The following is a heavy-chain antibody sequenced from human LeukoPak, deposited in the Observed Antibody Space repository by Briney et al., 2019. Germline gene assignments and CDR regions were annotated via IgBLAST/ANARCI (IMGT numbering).Heavy chain of an antibody. J-gene: IGHJ4*02. CDR3: ATGVGYYDILTGYYSKGPLDY. Sequence: GASVKVSCKVSGYTLTELSMHWVRQAPGKGLEWMGGFDPEDGETIYAQKFQGRVTMTEDTSTDTAYMELSSLRSEDTAVYYCATGVGYYDILTGYYSKGPLDYWGQGTLVTVSS. CDR1: GYTLTELS. D-gene: IGHD3-9*01. CDR2: FDPEDGET. V-gene: IGHV1-24*01.